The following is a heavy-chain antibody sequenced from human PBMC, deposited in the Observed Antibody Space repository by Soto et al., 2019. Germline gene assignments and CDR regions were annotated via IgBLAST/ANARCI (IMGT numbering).Heavy chain of an antibody. D-gene: IGHD6-13*01. V-gene: IGHV4-59*01. CDR2: IYYSGTT. CDR3: ASQQQLATYNWFDP. CDR1: GGSISTYY. Sequence: LSLTCTVSGGSISTYYWNWVRQPPGKGLEWIGYIYYSGTTNYNPSLKSRVTISVDTSKNQFSLKLRSVTAADTAMYYCASQQQLATYNWFDPWGQGILVTVS. J-gene: IGHJ5*02.